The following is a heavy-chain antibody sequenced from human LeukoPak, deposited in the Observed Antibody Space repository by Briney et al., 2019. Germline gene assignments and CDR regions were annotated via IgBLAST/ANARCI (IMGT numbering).Heavy chain of an antibody. D-gene: IGHD3-22*01. CDR2: IFYSGST. V-gene: IGHV4-59*08. CDR3: ARQPPGYYGDSGYYPYYFDY. J-gene: IGHJ4*02. Sequence: PSETLSLTCTVSGGSISSYYWNWVRQPPGKGLEWIGYIFYSGSTKYGPSLNSRVTISLDTSKNQFSLSLNSVTAADTAVYYCARQPPGYYGDSGYYPYYFDYWGQGILVTVSS. CDR1: GGSISSYY.